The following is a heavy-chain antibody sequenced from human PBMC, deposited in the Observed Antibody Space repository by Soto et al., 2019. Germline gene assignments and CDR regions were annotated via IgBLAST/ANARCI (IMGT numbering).Heavy chain of an antibody. CDR3: AGGAGYSSSWYYYYYGMDV. Sequence: EVQLVESGGGLVQPGGSLRLSCAASGFTFSSYSMNWVRQAPGKGLEWVSYISSSSSTIYYADSVKGRFTISRDNAKNSLYLQMNSLRDEDTAVYYCAGGAGYSSSWYYYYYGMDVWGQGTTVTVSS. J-gene: IGHJ6*02. CDR1: GFTFSSYS. CDR2: ISSSSSTI. D-gene: IGHD6-13*01. V-gene: IGHV3-48*02.